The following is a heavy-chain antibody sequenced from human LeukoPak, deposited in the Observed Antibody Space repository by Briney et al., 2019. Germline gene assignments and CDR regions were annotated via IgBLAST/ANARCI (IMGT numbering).Heavy chain of an antibody. V-gene: IGHV3-7*01. J-gene: IGHJ6*03. CDR1: GFTFSSYW. CDR3: ARLYYYASGYYYMDV. CDR2: INQGGSEK. D-gene: IGHD3-10*01. Sequence: PGGSLRLSCAASGFTFSSYWMSWVRQAPGKGLEWVANINQGGSEKYYVDSVKGRFTISRDNAKNSLYLQMNSLRAEDTAVYYCARLYYYASGYYYMDVWGKGTTVTVSS.